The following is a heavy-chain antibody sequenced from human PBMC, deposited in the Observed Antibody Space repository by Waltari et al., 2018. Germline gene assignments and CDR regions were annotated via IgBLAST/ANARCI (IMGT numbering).Heavy chain of an antibody. V-gene: IGHV3-49*04. CDR3: TRWTVSARLDY. CDR2: ITSSGTL. CDR1: GFSFGAYA. J-gene: IGHJ4*02. Sequence: EVQLVESGGGLVQPGRALRLSCTGSGFSFGAYAMTWVRQAPGKGLEWVSSITSSGTLEYAASVKGRFTISRDDSKSIAYLQMNSLKTEDTAVYFCTRWTVSARLDYWGQGTLVTVSS. D-gene: IGHD6-6*01.